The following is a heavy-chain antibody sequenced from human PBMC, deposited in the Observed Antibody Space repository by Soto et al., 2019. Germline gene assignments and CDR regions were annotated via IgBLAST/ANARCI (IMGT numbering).Heavy chain of an antibody. CDR2: ICGSGGGT. Sequence: EVQLLESGGGLVQPGGSLRLSCAASGFTFPNCAMSWVRQAPGKGLEWVSTICGSGGGTYYTDSVKGRFTISRDNSKNTLFLQMNSLRAEDTAVYYCATPPYWYSSGWYVGFDYWGQGTLVTVSS. CDR3: ATPPYWYSSGWYVGFDY. J-gene: IGHJ4*02. D-gene: IGHD6-19*01. V-gene: IGHV3-23*01. CDR1: GFTFPNCA.